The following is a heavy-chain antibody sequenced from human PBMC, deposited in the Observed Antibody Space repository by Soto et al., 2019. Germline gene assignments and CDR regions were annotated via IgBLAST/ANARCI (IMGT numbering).Heavy chain of an antibody. Sequence: ASVKVSCKASGYTFTSYGISWVRQAPGQGLEWMGWISAYNGNTNYAQNLQGRVFMTADTSTNTAYMELRSLRSDDTAIYYCTREGSAPYYYNAMDAWGQGTTVTVSS. CDR2: ISAYNGNT. CDR3: TREGSAPYYYNAMDA. CDR1: GYTFTSYG. V-gene: IGHV1-18*01. D-gene: IGHD3-10*01. J-gene: IGHJ6*02.